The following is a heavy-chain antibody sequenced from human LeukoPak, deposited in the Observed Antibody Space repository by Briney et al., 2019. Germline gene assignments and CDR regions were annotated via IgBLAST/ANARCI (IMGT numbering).Heavy chain of an antibody. V-gene: IGHV3-21*01. CDR1: GFTFSTYS. CDR3: ARHLHSPYYFDY. Sequence: GGSLRLSCAASGFTFSTYSINWVSQAPGKGLEWVSSITGSSTYMYYADSVKGRFTISRDNTKNSLYLQMNSLRAEDTAVYYCARHLHSPYYFDYWGQGTLVTVSS. D-gene: IGHD6-13*01. J-gene: IGHJ4*02. CDR2: ITGSSTYM.